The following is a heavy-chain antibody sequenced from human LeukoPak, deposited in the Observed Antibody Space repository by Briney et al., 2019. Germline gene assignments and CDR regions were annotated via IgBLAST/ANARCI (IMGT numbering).Heavy chain of an antibody. Sequence: ASVKVSCKASGYTFTSYYMHWVRQAPGQGLEWMGIINPSGGSTSYAQKFQGRVTMTRDTSTSTVYMELSSLRSEDTAVYYCARVFGPDTAMGLDYYYYGMDVWGQGTTVTVSS. CDR3: ARVFGPDTAMGLDYYYYGMDV. V-gene: IGHV1-46*01. J-gene: IGHJ6*02. CDR1: GYTFTSYY. D-gene: IGHD5-18*01. CDR2: INPSGGST.